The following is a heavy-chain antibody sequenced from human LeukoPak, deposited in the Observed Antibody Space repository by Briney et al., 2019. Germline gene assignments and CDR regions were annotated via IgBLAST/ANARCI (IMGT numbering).Heavy chain of an antibody. J-gene: IGHJ4*02. CDR2: ISSYGST. Sequence: PGGSLRLSCAASGFIVSGDYMIWVRQAPGKGLDWVSVISSYGSTKYADSVKGRFTISRDNAKNSLYLQMNSLRAEDTAVYYCARESTGTGSYWGQGTLVTVSS. CDR1: GFIVSGDY. D-gene: IGHD1-1*01. CDR3: ARESTGTGSY. V-gene: IGHV3-66*03.